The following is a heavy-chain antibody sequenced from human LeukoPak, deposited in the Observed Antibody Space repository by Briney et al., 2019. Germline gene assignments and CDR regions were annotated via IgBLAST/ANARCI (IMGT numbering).Heavy chain of an antibody. J-gene: IGHJ4*02. CDR2: IYHSGST. CDR3: ARRRGYCSGGSCRPFDY. Sequence: SETLSLTCTVSGYSISSGYYWGWIRQPPGKGLEWIGSIYHSGSTYYNPSLKSRVTISVDTSKNQFSLKLSSVTAADTAVYYCARRRGYCSGGSCRPFDYWGQGTLVTVSS. V-gene: IGHV4-38-2*02. D-gene: IGHD2-15*01. CDR1: GYSISSGYY.